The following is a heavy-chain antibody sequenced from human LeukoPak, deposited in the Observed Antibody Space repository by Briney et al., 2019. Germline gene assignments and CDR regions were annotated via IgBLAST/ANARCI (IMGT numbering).Heavy chain of an antibody. CDR3: ARADY. Sequence: GGSLRLSCAASGFTFSSYGMHWVRQAPGKGLEWVANIKQDGSEKYYVDSVKGRFTISRDNAKNSLYLQMNSLRAEDTAVYYCARADYWGQGTLVTVSS. CDR2: IKQDGSEK. CDR1: GFTFSSYG. V-gene: IGHV3-7*03. J-gene: IGHJ4*02.